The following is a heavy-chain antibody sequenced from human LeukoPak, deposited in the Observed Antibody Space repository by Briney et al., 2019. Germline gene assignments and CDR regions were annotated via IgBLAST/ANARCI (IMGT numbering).Heavy chain of an antibody. D-gene: IGHD2-8*02. CDR2: ISNDGNNK. CDR3: AKGGGVIGRSYYFDY. V-gene: IGHV3-30*18. CDR1: GFTFSSYG. Sequence: GGTLRLSCAAPGFTFSSYGMSWVRQAPGKGLEWVAAISNDGNNKFYADSVKGRFTISRGNPKNTMNLQMNSLRAEDTAVYYCAKGGGVIGRSYYFDYWGQGTLVTVSS. J-gene: IGHJ4*02.